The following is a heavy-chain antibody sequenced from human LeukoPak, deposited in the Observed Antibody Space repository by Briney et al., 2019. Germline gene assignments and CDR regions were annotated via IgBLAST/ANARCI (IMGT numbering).Heavy chain of an antibody. D-gene: IGHD3-10*01. CDR1: GGTFSDYA. Sequence: SVKVSCKASGGTFSDYAISWVRQAPGQGLEWMGGIIPIFGTANYAQKFQGRVTITTDESTSTAYMELSSLRSEDTAVYYCASIPYGGRWFDPWGQGTLVTVSS. CDR2: IIPIFGTA. V-gene: IGHV1-69*05. J-gene: IGHJ5*02. CDR3: ASIPYGGRWFDP.